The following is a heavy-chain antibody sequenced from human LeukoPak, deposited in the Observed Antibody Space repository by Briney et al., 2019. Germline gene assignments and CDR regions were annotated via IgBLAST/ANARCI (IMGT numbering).Heavy chain of an antibody. J-gene: IGHJ4*02. CDR3: TTSRHSSSWYYNDY. CDR2: ISASSTII. V-gene: IGHV3-48*01. D-gene: IGHD6-13*01. CDR1: GFTFSGNS. Sequence: GVSQRLSCVGSGFTFSGNSMNWVRQAPGRGLERVSHISASSTIIHYADSVKGRVTISRDNAKNSVFLQMNRLRVEDTAVYYCTTSRHSSSWYYNDYWGQGILVTVS.